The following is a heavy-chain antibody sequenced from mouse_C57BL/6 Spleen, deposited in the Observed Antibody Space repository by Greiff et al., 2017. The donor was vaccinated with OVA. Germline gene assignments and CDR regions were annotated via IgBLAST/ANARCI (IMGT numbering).Heavy chain of an antibody. CDR3: ARDIQYYGSSSEGFAY. Sequence: QVQLQQPGAELVKPGASVKLSCKASGYTFTSYWMQWVKQRPGQGLEWIGEIDPSDSYNNYNQKFKGKATLTVDTSSSTAYMQLSSRTSEDSAVYYCARDIQYYGSSSEGFAYWGQGTLVTVSA. CDR2: IDPSDSYN. D-gene: IGHD1-1*01. CDR1: GYTFTSYW. V-gene: IGHV1-50*01. J-gene: IGHJ3*01.